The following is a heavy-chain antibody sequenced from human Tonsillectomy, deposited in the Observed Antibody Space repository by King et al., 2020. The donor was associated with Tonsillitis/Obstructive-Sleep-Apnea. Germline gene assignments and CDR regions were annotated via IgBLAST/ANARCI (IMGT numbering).Heavy chain of an antibody. CDR1: GGSISSYY. J-gene: IGHJ4*02. Sequence: QLQESGPGLVKPSETLSLTCTVSGGSISSYYWSWIRQPAGKGLEWIGRIYTSGSTNYNPSLKSRVTMSVDTSKNQFSLKLSSVTAADTAVYYCARVRCSSTSCRIYYFDYWGQGTLVTVSS. CDR3: ARVRCSSTSCRIYYFDY. V-gene: IGHV4-4*07. D-gene: IGHD2-2*01. CDR2: IYTSGST.